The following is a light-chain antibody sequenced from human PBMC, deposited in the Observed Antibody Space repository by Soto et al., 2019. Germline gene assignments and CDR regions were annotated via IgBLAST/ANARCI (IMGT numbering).Light chain of an antibody. J-gene: IGLJ2*01. Sequence: QSALTQPRSVSGSPGQSVTVSCTGTSSDVGGYDYVSWYQHRPGQSPKPMIYDVSKRPSGVPDRFSGSKSGNTASLTISGLQAEDEADYYCCSYAGSDTLVFGGGTKLTVL. CDR2: DVS. V-gene: IGLV2-11*01. CDR1: SSDVGGYDY. CDR3: CSYAGSDTLV.